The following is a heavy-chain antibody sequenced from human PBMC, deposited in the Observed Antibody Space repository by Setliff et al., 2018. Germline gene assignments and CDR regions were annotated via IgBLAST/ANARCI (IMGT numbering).Heavy chain of an antibody. CDR2: IKQDGSDK. J-gene: IGHJ4*02. V-gene: IGHV3-7*03. Sequence: GGSLRLSCAASGFTFSNHWMTWVRQAPGKGLEWVANIKQDGSDKYYVGSVKGRFTISRDNAKNSLYLQMSSLRAEDTAVYYCARWTVRAVDYWGQGTLVTVSS. CDR3: ARWTVRAVDY. CDR1: GFTFSNHW. D-gene: IGHD3-10*01.